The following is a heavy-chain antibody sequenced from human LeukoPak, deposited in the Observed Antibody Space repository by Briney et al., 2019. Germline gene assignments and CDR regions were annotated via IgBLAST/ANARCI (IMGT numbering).Heavy chain of an antibody. J-gene: IGHJ5*02. Sequence: ASVKVSCKASGYTFTSYYMHWVRQAPGQGLEWMGIINPSGGSTSYAQKFQGRVTMTTDTSTSTAYMELRSLRSDDTAVYYCARGNYDSSGYYYGVWFDPWGQGTLVTVSS. D-gene: IGHD3-22*01. CDR2: INPSGGST. CDR1: GYTFTSYY. V-gene: IGHV1-46*01. CDR3: ARGNYDSSGYYYGVWFDP.